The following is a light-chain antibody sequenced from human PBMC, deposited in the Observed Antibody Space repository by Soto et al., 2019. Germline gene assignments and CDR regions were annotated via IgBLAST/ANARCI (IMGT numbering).Light chain of an antibody. J-gene: IGLJ1*01. CDR1: SSDVGGYNY. CDR3: SSFTTSSTLV. Sequence: VLTQPPSASGSPGQSVTVSCTGTSSDVGGYNYVSWYQQHPGKAPKLIIYEVSERPSGVPDRFSGSKSGDTASLTVSGLQTEDEANYYCSSFTTSSTLVFGTGTKVTVL. V-gene: IGLV2-8*01. CDR2: EVS.